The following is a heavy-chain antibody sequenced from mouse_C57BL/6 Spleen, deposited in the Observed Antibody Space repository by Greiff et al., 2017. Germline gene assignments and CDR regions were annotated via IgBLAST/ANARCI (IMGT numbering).Heavy chain of an antibody. CDR2: IHPNSGST. V-gene: IGHV1-64*01. CDR3: ASSYEGDAMDY. Sequence: QVQLKQPGAELVKPGASVKLSCKASGYTFTSYWMHWVKQRPGQGLEWIGMIHPNSGSTNYNEKFKSKATLTVDKSSSTAYMQLSSLTSEDSAVYYCASSYEGDAMDYWGQGTSVTVSS. J-gene: IGHJ4*01. CDR1: GYTFTSYW. D-gene: IGHD1-1*01.